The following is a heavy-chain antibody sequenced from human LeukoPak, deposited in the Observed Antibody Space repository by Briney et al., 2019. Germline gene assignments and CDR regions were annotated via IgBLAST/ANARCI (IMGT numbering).Heavy chain of an antibody. Sequence: GGSLRLSCAASGFIVSNKYMTWVRQAPGKGLEWGANIKKDGSEKYYVDSVKGRFTIFRDNAKNSLYLQMNSLRAEDTAVYYCARDRCSSISCFALDYWGQGTLVTVSS. D-gene: IGHD2-2*01. CDR3: ARDRCSSISCFALDY. CDR2: IKKDGSEK. V-gene: IGHV3-7*01. CDR1: GFIVSNKY. J-gene: IGHJ4*02.